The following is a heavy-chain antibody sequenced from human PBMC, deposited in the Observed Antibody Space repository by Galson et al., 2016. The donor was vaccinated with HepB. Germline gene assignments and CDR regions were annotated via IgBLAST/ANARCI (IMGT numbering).Heavy chain of an antibody. CDR2: IRRKVDGYST. CDR3: GHVGGWVGGSDGLDV. J-gene: IGHJ3*01. V-gene: IGHV3-72*01. Sequence: SLRLSCAASGFTYSEHHMEWVRQAPGKGLEWVGRIRRKVDGYSTEYAAFVKGRFTISRDDSQNSVFLQMNSLRSEDTAVYYCGHVGGWVGGSDGLDVWGQGTMVTVSS. CDR1: GFTYSEHH. D-gene: IGHD1-26*01.